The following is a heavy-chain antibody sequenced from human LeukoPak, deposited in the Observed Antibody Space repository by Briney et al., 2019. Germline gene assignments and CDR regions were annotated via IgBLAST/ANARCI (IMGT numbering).Heavy chain of an antibody. CDR1: GYTFTSYY. Sequence: GASVNVSCKASGYTFTSYYMHWVRQAPGQGLEWMGIINPSGGSTSYAQKFQGRVTMTRDTSTSTVYMELSSLRSEDTAVYYCARDQSRLLWFGELLPTYWGQGTLVTVSS. CDR2: INPSGGST. CDR3: ARDQSRLLWFGELLPTY. D-gene: IGHD3-10*01. V-gene: IGHV1-46*01. J-gene: IGHJ4*02.